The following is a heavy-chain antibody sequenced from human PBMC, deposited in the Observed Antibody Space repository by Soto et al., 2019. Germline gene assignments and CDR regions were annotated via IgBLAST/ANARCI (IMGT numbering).Heavy chain of an antibody. V-gene: IGHV1-18*01. CDR3: ARGRYGDY. CDR1: GYTFTTYG. J-gene: IGHJ4*02. D-gene: IGHD1-1*01. CDR2: ISAHNGNT. Sequence: QVHLVQSGAEVKKPGASVKVSCKGSGYTFTTYGITWVRQAPGQGLEWMGWISAHNGNTNYAQKIQGRVTVTRDTPTSTAYMELRMLRPDDTAVYYCARGRYGDYWGQGALVTVSS.